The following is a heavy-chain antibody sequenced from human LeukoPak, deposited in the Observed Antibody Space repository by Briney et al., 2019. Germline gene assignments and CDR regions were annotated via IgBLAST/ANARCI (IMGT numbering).Heavy chain of an antibody. J-gene: IGHJ4*02. CDR1: GFTFSSYW. CDR2: ISSSSSYI. V-gene: IGHV3-21*01. D-gene: IGHD1-1*01. Sequence: PGGSLRLSCAASGFTFSSYWMHWVRQAPGKGLEWVSSISSSSSYIHYADSMKGRFTISRDNAKNSLYLQMNSLRVEDTAVYYCASHPGTTSYWGQGTLVTVSS. CDR3: ASHPGTTSY.